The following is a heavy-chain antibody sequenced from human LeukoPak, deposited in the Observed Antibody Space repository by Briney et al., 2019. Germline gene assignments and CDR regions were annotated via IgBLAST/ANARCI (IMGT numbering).Heavy chain of an antibody. CDR3: ARDLRKTTVTTRGHDAFDI. V-gene: IGHV1-18*01. D-gene: IGHD4-17*01. J-gene: IGHJ3*02. CDR1: GYTFTSYG. Sequence: ASVKVSCKASGYTFTSYGISWVRQAPGQGLEWMGWISGYNGYTNYAQKFQGRVTMTRDTSISTAYMELSRLRSDDTAVYYCARDLRKTTVTTRGHDAFDIWGQGTMVTVSS. CDR2: ISGYNGYT.